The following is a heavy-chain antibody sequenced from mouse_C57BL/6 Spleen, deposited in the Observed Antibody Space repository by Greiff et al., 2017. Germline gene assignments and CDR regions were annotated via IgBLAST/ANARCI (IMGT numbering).Heavy chain of an antibody. J-gene: IGHJ2*01. CDR2: ISSCGSYT. Sequence: EVMLVESGGDLVKPGGSLKLSCAASGFTFSSYGMSWVRQTPDKRLEWVATISSCGSYTYYPDSVKGRFTISRDNAKNTLYLQMRSLKSEDTAMYDCARQGGSYYFDYWGQGTTLTVSS. D-gene: IGHD1-1*02. CDR3: ARQGGSYYFDY. CDR1: GFTFSSYG. V-gene: IGHV5-6*01.